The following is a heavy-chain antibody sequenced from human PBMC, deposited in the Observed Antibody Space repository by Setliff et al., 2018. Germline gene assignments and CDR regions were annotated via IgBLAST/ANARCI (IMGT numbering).Heavy chain of an antibody. CDR1: DFSVSSVYY. J-gene: IGHJ4*02. CDR2: VYYSGTT. Sequence: KPSETLSLTCAVSDFSVSSVYYWGWIRQSPGKGLEWIASVYYSGTTYYNPSLESRVTMSIDTSKSHFSLNLYSVTAADTAVYYCARGRAGHSGHWGQGTLVTVSS. CDR3: ARGRAGHSGH. V-gene: IGHV4-38-2*01. D-gene: IGHD6-19*01.